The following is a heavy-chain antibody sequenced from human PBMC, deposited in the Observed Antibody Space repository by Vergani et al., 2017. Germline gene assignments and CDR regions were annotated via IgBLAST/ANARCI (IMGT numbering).Heavy chain of an antibody. D-gene: IGHD3-3*01. V-gene: IGHV3-21*01. J-gene: IGHJ6*02. CDR3: ARESADYDFWSGRYYYYGMDV. CDR2: ISSSSSYI. CDR1: GFTFSSYS. Sequence: EVQLVESGGGLVKPGGSLRLSCAASGFTFSSYSMNWVRQAPGKGLEWVSSISSSSSYIYYADSVKGRFTISRDNAKNSLYLQMNSLRAEDTAVYYCARESADYDFWSGRYYYYGMDVWGQGTTVTVSS.